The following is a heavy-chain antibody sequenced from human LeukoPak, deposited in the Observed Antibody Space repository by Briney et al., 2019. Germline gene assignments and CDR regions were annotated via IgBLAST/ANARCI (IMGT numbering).Heavy chain of an antibody. D-gene: IGHD3-22*01. CDR1: GYTFTGYY. J-gene: IGHJ4*02. Sequence: ASVKVSCKASGYTFTGYYIHWVRQAPGQGLEWMGWINPTSGDTNYLQKFQDRVTMTRDTSISTAYMELSSLRSNDTGVYYCARDLTMIVVVPDYWGQGTLVTVSS. CDR3: ARDLTMIVVVPDY. CDR2: INPTSGDT. V-gene: IGHV1-2*02.